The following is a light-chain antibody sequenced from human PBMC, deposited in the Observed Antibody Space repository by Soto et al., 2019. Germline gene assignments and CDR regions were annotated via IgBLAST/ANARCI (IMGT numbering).Light chain of an antibody. CDR2: GAS. Sequence: EIVLTQSPGTLSLSPGERPTLSCRASRSVSSDYLVWYQQKPGQAPRLLIHGASNRATGIPDRFSGRGSGTDFTLTISRLEPEDFAVYYCQQYESFPLTFGGGTKVDIK. J-gene: IGKJ4*02. V-gene: IGKV3-20*01. CDR3: QQYESFPLT. CDR1: RSVSSDY.